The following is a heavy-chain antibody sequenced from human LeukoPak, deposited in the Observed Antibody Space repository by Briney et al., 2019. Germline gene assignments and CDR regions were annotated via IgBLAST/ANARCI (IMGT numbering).Heavy chain of an antibody. J-gene: IGHJ3*02. CDR3: ARDYAFDI. CDR2: IYYSGST. Sequence: PSETLSLTCTVSGGSISSYYWSWIRQPPGEGLEYIGYIYYSGSTNYNPSLKSRVTISVDTSKNQFSLKLSSVTAADTAVYYCARDYAFDIWGQGTMVTVSS. CDR1: GGSISSYY. V-gene: IGHV4-59*01.